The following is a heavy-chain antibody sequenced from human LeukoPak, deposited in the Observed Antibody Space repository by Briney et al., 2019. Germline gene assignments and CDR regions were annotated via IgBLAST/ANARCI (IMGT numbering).Heavy chain of an antibody. J-gene: IGHJ4*02. V-gene: IGHV4-59*01. CDR1: GGSISSYY. CDR3: ATSSSPYTPFDY. CDR2: IYYSGST. Sequence: SETLSLTCTVSGGSISSYYWSWIRQPPGKGLEWIGYIYYSGSTNYNPSLKSRVSISVDTSKNQFSLKLSSVTAAGTAVYFCATSSSPYTPFDYWGQGTLVTVSS. D-gene: IGHD2-2*02.